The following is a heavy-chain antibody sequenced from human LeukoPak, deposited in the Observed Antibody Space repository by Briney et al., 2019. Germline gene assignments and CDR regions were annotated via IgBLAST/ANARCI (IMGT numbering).Heavy chain of an antibody. CDR3: ATPYCSSISCLDVFNM. Sequence: PSETLSLTCSVSGVSVSDSRYYWTWIRQHPGKGLEWIGYKYYSGSAKYNPSLKSRLTISIDTSKNQFSLQLSSVTAADTATYYCATPYCSSISCLDVFNMWGQGTRVTVSS. CDR1: GVSVSDSRYY. V-gene: IGHV4-31*03. CDR2: KYYSGSA. J-gene: IGHJ3*02. D-gene: IGHD2-2*01.